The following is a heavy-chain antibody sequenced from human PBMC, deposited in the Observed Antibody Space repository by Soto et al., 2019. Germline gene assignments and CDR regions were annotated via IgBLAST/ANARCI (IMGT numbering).Heavy chain of an antibody. D-gene: IGHD6-19*01. CDR2: IIPIFGTA. J-gene: IGHJ4*02. CDR1: GGTFSSYA. V-gene: IGHV1-69*01. Sequence: QVQLVQSGAEVKKPGSSVKVSCKASGGTFSSYAISWVRQAPGQGLEGMGGIIPIFGTAKYAQKFQGRVKITAAESTGTAYIELSSLRSEDTAVYYCASAGIAVGGAGWWDFWGQGTLVTVSS. CDR3: ASAGIAVGGAGWWDF.